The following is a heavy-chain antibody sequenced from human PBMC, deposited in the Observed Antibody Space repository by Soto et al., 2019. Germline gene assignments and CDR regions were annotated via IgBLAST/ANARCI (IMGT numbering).Heavy chain of an antibody. Sequence: QVQLVQSGAEVKKPGASVKVSCKASGYTFSTYLLHWVRQAPGKGVERMGWINADNGYTKYSQKFQGGVILPRHTSRSTAYMELSSLRSGDTVVYFCASPPYGSGRLYWGQGSLVTVSS. CDR3: ASPPYGSGRLY. J-gene: IGHJ4*02. V-gene: IGHV1-3*01. CDR1: GYTFSTYL. D-gene: IGHD3-10*01. CDR2: INADNGYT.